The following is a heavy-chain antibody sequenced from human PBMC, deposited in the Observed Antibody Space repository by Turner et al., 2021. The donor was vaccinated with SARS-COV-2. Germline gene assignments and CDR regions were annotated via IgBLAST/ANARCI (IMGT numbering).Heavy chain of an antibody. CDR3: ARGGGYGAAFDY. CDR1: GFTFSSYA. V-gene: IGHV3-30-3*01. D-gene: IGHD5-12*01. CDR2: ISYDGSNK. Sequence: HVQLVESGGGVVQPGRSLRLSCAASGFTFSSYAMHWVRQAPGKGLEWVAVISYDGSNKFYADSVKGRFTISRDNSKNTLYLQMNSLRAEDTAVYYCARGGGYGAAFDYWGQGTLVTVSS. J-gene: IGHJ4*02.